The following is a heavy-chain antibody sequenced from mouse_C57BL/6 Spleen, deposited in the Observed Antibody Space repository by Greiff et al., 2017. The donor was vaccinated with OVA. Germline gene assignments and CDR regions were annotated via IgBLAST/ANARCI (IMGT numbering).Heavy chain of an antibody. CDR2: IYPGDGDT. CDR3: ARSRGYSVDY. CDR1: GYAFSSSW. D-gene: IGHD2-3*01. Sequence: QVQLQQSGPELVKPGASVKISCKASGYAFSSSWMNWVKQRPGKGLEWIGRIYPGDGDTNYNGKFKGKATLTADKSSSTAYMQLSSLTSEDSAVYFCARSRGYSVDYWGQGTTLTVSS. J-gene: IGHJ2*01. V-gene: IGHV1-82*01.